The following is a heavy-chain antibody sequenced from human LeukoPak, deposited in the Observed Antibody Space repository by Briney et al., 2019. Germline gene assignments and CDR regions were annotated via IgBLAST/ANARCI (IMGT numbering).Heavy chain of an antibody. CDR1: GGSFSIYY. Sequence: PSETLSLTCTVSGGSFSIYYWSWIRQPAGKGLEWIGRIYISGNTNYSPSLKCRVTMSVDTSKNQFSLKLSSVTAADTALYYCARRGVITCGEVISRRRWFDPWGQGTLVTVSS. V-gene: IGHV4-4*07. J-gene: IGHJ5*01. D-gene: IGHD3-16*02. CDR2: IYISGNT. CDR3: ARRGVITCGEVISRRRWFDP.